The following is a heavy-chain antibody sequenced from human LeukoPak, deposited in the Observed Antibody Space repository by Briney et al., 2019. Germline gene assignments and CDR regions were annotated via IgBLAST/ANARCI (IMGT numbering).Heavy chain of an antibody. Sequence: GGSLRLSCAASGFTFDDYAMHWVRQAPGKGLEWVSGISWNSGSIGYADSVKGRFTISRDNAKNSLYLQMNSLRAEDTALYYCAKDKRGYSYGLLGYWGQGTLVTVSS. V-gene: IGHV3-9*01. CDR3: AKDKRGYSYGLLGY. D-gene: IGHD5-18*01. J-gene: IGHJ4*02. CDR2: ISWNSGSI. CDR1: GFTFDDYA.